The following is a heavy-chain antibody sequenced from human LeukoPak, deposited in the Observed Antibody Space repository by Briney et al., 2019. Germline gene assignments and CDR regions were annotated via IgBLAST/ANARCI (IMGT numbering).Heavy chain of an antibody. CDR3: ARQGYTYGYDY. V-gene: IGHV5-51*01. CDR2: IYPGDSDT. CDR1: GDSFTTYW. J-gene: IGHJ4*02. D-gene: IGHD5-18*01. Sequence: GASLKISCKGSGDSFTTYWIGWVRQLPGKGLEWMGIIYPGDSDTRYSPSFQGQVTISADKSISTAYLQWSSLKASDTAMYYCARQGYTYGYDYWGQGTLVTVSS.